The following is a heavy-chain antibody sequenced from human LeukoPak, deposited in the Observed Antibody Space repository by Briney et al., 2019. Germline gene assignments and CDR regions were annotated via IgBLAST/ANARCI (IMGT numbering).Heavy chain of an antibody. V-gene: IGHV4-59*01. CDR1: GGSISSYY. Sequence: SETLSLTCTVSGGSISSYYWSWIRQPPGKGLEWIGYVYYSGSTNYNPSLKSRVTISVDTSKNQFSLKLSSVTAADTAVYYCARRIAAAGRRNAFDIWGQGTMVTVSS. CDR2: VYYSGST. D-gene: IGHD6-13*01. J-gene: IGHJ3*02. CDR3: ARRIAAAGRRNAFDI.